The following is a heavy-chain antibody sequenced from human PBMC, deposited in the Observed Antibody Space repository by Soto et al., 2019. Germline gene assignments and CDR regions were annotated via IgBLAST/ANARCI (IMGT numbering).Heavy chain of an antibody. Sequence: GESLTIGCEGCGYSFTNCLRGGVRQMPGKGLEWMAIIYPADSDTRYSPSFQGQVTISADKSISTAYPQWSSPKASDTAMYYCALPFPSYGMDVWGQGTTVTVSS. V-gene: IGHV5-51*01. D-gene: IGHD2-2*01. CDR3: ALPFPSYGMDV. CDR1: GYSFTNCL. J-gene: IGHJ6*02. CDR2: IYPADSDT.